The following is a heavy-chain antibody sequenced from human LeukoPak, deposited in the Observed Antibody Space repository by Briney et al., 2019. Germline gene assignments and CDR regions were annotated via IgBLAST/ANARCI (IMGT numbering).Heavy chain of an antibody. J-gene: IGHJ5*02. Sequence: GGSLRLSCAASGFTFSSYWMSWVRQAPGKGLEWVANIKQDGSEKYYVDSVKGRFTISRDNSKNSLYLQMNSLRAEDTAFYYCVKDGVVAALGDNWFDPWGQGTLVTVSS. CDR1: GFTFSSYW. D-gene: IGHD2-15*01. V-gene: IGHV3-7*03. CDR2: IKQDGSEK. CDR3: VKDGVVAALGDNWFDP.